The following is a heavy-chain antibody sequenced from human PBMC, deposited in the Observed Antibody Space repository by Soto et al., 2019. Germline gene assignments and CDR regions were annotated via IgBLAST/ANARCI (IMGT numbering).Heavy chain of an antibody. Sequence: EVQLVESGGGLVQPGGSLKLSCAASGFTFSGSAMHWVRQASGKGLEWVGRIRSKSNSYATAYAASVKGRFTISGDDSKDTAYLQMNSLKTEDTAVYYCTRDPRNYYDSIGSANWFDPWGQGTLVTVSS. CDR2: IRSKSNSYAT. D-gene: IGHD3-22*01. V-gene: IGHV3-73*02. J-gene: IGHJ5*02. CDR1: GFTFSGSA. CDR3: TRDPRNYYDSIGSANWFDP.